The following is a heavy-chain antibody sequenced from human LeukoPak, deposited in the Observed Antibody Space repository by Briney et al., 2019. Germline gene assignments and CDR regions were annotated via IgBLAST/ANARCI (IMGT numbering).Heavy chain of an antibody. D-gene: IGHD5-18*01. CDR1: GFTFSTYW. CDR3: AKACGYSYGPDY. V-gene: IGHV3-74*01. CDR2: LNSDGSST. J-gene: IGHJ4*02. Sequence: GGSLRLSCAASGFTFSTYWMHWVRQAPGKGLVWVSRLNSDGSSTTYADSVKGRFTISRDNSKNTLYLQMNSLRAEDTAVYYCAKACGYSYGPDYWGQGTLVTVSS.